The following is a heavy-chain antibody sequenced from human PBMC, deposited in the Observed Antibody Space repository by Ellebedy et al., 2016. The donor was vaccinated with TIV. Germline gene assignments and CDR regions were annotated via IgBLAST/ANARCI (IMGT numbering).Heavy chain of an antibody. J-gene: IGHJ4*02. D-gene: IGHD2/OR15-2a*01. CDR1: GFTFGSYG. Sequence: GESLKISCAASGFTFGSYGMHWVRQAPGRGLEWVAFMSYDGSEKYYAGTVKGRFTISRDRSKNTLYLQMNSLKPEDTAVYYCARVLLSYSFDYWGQGTPVTVSS. V-gene: IGHV3-30*03. CDR3: ARVLLSYSFDY. CDR2: MSYDGSEK.